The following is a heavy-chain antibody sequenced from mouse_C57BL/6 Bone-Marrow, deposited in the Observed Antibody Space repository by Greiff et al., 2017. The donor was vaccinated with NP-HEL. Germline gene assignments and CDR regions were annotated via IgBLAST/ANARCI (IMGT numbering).Heavy chain of an antibody. CDR1: GYTFTSYW. CDR3: AIPLDGEFAY. Sequence: QVHVKQPGAELVKPGASVKVSCKASGYTFTSYWMHWVKQRPGQGLEWIGRIHPSDSDTNYNQKFKGKATLTVDKSSSTAYMQLSSLTSEDSAVYYCAIPLDGEFAYWGQGTLVTVSA. J-gene: IGHJ3*01. CDR2: IHPSDSDT. V-gene: IGHV1-74*01.